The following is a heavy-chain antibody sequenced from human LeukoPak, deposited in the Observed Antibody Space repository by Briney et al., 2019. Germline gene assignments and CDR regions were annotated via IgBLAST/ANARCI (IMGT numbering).Heavy chain of an antibody. CDR3: ATDHRNLDAFDI. V-gene: IGHV3-66*01. CDR1: GFTFSSYE. CDR2: IYGGDST. D-gene: IGHD1-14*01. J-gene: IGHJ3*02. Sequence: PGGSLRLSCAASGFTFSSYEMNWVRQAPGKGLEWVSVIYGGDSTYYADSVKGRFTISSDTSKNTVYLQMNSLRAEDTAVYYCATDHRNLDAFDIWGQGTMLTVSS.